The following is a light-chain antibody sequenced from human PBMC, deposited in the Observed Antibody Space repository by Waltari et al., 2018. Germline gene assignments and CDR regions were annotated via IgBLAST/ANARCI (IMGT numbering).Light chain of an antibody. Sequence: AIQLTHSPSSLSASVGPQITITCRASQDIASALAWYVQKPGKAPQLLIYDASTLESGVPSRFSGSGSGTDFTLSISGLQPEDFATYYCQQFINYPLTFGPGTTVDIK. CDR2: DAS. J-gene: IGKJ3*01. CDR3: QQFINYPLT. V-gene: IGKV1D-13*01. CDR1: QDIASA.